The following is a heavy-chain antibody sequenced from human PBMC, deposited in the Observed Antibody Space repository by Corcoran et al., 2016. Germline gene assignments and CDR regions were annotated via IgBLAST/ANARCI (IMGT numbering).Heavy chain of an antibody. J-gene: IGHJ4*02. CDR1: GGTFSSYA. V-gene: IGHV1-69*06. CDR3: ASKRGRAIAPFDY. Sequence: QVQLVQSGAEVKKPGSSVKVSCKASGGTFSSYAISWVRQAPGQGLEWMGGIIPIFGNANYAQKFQGRVTMTADKFTGTAYMELSSLRSEDTDVYDCASKRGRAIAPFDYWGQGTLVTVSS. CDR2: IIPIFGNA. D-gene: IGHD2-21*01.